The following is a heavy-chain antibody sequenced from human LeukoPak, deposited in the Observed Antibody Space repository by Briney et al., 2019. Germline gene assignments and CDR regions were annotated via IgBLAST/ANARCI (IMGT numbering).Heavy chain of an antibody. CDR1: GYSFTSYW. D-gene: IGHD3-22*01. V-gene: IGHV5-51*01. Sequence: GESLKISCKGSGYSFTSYWIGWVRQMPGKGLEWMGIIYPGDSDTRYSTSFQGQVTISADKSISTAYLQWSSLKASDTAMYYCARHKSPYYDGQCVAFDIWGQGTMVTVSS. CDR2: IYPGDSDT. J-gene: IGHJ3*02. CDR3: ARHKSPYYDGQCVAFDI.